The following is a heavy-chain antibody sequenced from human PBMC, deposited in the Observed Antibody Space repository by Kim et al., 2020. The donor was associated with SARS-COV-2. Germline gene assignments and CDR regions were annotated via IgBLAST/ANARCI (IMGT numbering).Heavy chain of an antibody. CDR1: GGSFSGYY. CDR3: AREAYSSSWYANNWFDP. D-gene: IGHD6-13*01. Sequence: SETLSLTCAVYGGSFSGYYWSWIRQPPGKGLEWIGEINHSGSTNYNPSLKSRVTISVDTSKNQFSLKLSSVTAADTAVYYCAREAYSSSWYANNWFDPWG. CDR2: INHSGST. J-gene: IGHJ5*02. V-gene: IGHV4-34*01.